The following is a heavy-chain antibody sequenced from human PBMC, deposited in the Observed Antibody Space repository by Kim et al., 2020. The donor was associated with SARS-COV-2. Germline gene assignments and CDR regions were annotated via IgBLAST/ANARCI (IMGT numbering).Heavy chain of an antibody. CDR2: VYYTGST. D-gene: IGHD3-3*01. Sequence: SETLSLTCTVSGASISSSGYYWGWIRQPPGKGLEWIGSVYYTGSTYYNPSLKSRVTISVDTSKNQFSLKLSSVTAADTAVYYCARGGDTYDFWSGYRDSYGMDVWGQGTTVTVSS. CDR1: GASISSSGYY. V-gene: IGHV4-39*01. CDR3: ARGGDTYDFWSGYRDSYGMDV. J-gene: IGHJ6*02.